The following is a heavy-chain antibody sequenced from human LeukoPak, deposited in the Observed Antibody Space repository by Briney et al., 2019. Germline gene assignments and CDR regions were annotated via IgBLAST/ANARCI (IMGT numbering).Heavy chain of an antibody. CDR1: GGSFSGYY. V-gene: IGHV4-4*07. J-gene: IGHJ4*02. CDR2: IHTSGST. CDR3: ARDLVVVPAAMPWDYFDY. D-gene: IGHD2-2*01. Sequence: PSETLSLTCAVYGGSFSGYYWSWIRQPAGKGLEWIGRIHTSGSTYYNPSLKSRVTISVDTSKNQFSLKLSSVTAADTAVYYCARDLVVVPAAMPWDYFDYWGQGTLVTVSS.